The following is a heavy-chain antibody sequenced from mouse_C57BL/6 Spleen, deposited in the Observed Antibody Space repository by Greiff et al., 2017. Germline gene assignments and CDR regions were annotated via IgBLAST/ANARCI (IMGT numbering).Heavy chain of an antibody. CDR1: GYTFTGYW. V-gene: IGHV1-9*01. D-gene: IGHD1-1*01. CDR2: ILPGSGST. J-gene: IGHJ3*01. Sequence: QVQLQQSGAELMKPGASVKLSCKATGYTFTGYWIEWVKQRPGHGLEWIGEILPGSGSTNSHEKFKGKATFTADTSSNTAYMQLSRLTTEDSAIYYCASYSAWFAYWGQGTLVTVSA. CDR3: ASYSAWFAY.